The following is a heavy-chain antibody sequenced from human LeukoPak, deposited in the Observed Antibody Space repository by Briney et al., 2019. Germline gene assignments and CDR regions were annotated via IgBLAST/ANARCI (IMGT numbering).Heavy chain of an antibody. CDR2: INPNSGGT. CDR3: ASFEVGV. CDR1: GYTFTLYY. Sequence: ASVTVSFTASGYTFTLYYVNWVRQAPGQGLEWMGWINPNSGGTNYAQKFQGRVTMTRDTSITTVYMELSRLRSDETAVFYCASFEVGVWGQGTLVTVSS. J-gene: IGHJ4*02. V-gene: IGHV1-2*02. D-gene: IGHD3-10*01.